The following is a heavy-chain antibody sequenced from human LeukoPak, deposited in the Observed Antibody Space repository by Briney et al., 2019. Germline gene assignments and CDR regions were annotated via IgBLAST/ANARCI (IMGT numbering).Heavy chain of an antibody. CDR2: IYHSGST. CDR1: GYSISSGYY. V-gene: IGHV4-38-2*02. CDR3: ARGRLRLPFDY. D-gene: IGHD5/OR15-5a*01. Sequence: PSETLSLTCTVSGYSISSGYYWGWIRQPPGKGLEWIGSIYHSGSTYYNPSLKSRVTISVDTSKNQFSLKLSSVTAADTAVYYCARGRLRLPFDYWGQGTLVTVSS. J-gene: IGHJ4*02.